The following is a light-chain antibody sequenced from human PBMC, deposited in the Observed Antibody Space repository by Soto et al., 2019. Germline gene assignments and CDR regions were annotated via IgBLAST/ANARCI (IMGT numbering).Light chain of an antibody. V-gene: IGKV3-15*01. CDR1: QSVGRN. CDR3: QQYNNWPYT. J-gene: IGKJ2*01. CDR2: DAS. Sequence: EIVMTQSPATLAVSPGERVTLSCRASQSVGRNLAWYQQRPDQAPRLLIYDASPRATTIPDRFSGSGYETDFTLTIRSLQSEDLAVYFCQQYNNWPYTFGQGTKLE.